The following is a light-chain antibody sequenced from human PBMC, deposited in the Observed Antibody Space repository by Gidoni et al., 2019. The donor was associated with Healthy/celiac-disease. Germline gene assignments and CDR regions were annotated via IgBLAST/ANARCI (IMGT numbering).Light chain of an antibody. J-gene: IGKJ3*01. CDR1: QSISSY. V-gene: IGKV1-39*01. Sequence: DIQMTQSPSSLSASVGDRVTITCRASQSISSYVNWYQQKPGKAPKLLIYAASSLQSGGPSSFSGSGSGTDFTLTISSLQPEDFATYYCQQSYSTPPITFGPGTKVDIK. CDR2: AAS. CDR3: QQSYSTPPIT.